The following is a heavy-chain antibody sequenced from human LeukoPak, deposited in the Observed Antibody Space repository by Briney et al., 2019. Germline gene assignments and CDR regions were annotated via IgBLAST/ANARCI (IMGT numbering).Heavy chain of an antibody. J-gene: IGHJ3*02. D-gene: IGHD3-22*01. CDR3: AINIYYDSSGPPLGAFDI. CDR1: GYTFTGYY. V-gene: IGHV1-2*02. CDR2: INPISVGT. Sequence: AGVKVSCKASGYTFTGYYMHSVRPAPGQGVEWMGWINPISVGTNYAQKFQGRVTMTRDTSISTAYMKLSRLRSDDTAVYYCAINIYYDSSGPPLGAFDIWGQGTMVTVSS.